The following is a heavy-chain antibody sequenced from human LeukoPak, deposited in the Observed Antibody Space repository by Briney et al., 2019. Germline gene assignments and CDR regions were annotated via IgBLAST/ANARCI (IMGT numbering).Heavy chain of an antibody. V-gene: IGHV3-30-3*01. CDR2: ISYDGSNK. Sequence: GGSLRLSCAASGFTFSSYAMHWVRQAPGKGLEWVAVISYDGSNKYYADSVKGRFTISRDNSKNTLYLQMNSLRAEDTAVYYCAKDSTGTGEYFDCWGQGTLVTVSS. D-gene: IGHD1-1*01. J-gene: IGHJ4*02. CDR3: AKDSTGTGEYFDC. CDR1: GFTFSSYA.